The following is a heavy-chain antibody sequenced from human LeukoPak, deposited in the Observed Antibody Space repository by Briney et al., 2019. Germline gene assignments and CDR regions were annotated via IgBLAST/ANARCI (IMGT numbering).Heavy chain of an antibody. CDR2: IKQDGSEK. CDR1: GFTFSSYW. CDR3: ARGGPLDSNYVNY. D-gene: IGHD4-11*01. V-gene: IGHV3-7*01. J-gene: IGHJ4*02. Sequence: PGGSLRLSCAASGFTFSSYWMSWVRQAPGKGLEWVANIKQDGSEKYYVDSVKGRFTISRDNAKNSLYLQMNSLRAEDTAVYYCARGGPLDSNYVNYWGQGTLVTVSS.